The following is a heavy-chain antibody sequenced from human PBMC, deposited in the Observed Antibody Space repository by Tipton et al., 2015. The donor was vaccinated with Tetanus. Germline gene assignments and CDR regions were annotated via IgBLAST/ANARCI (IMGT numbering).Heavy chain of an antibody. J-gene: IGHJ4*02. CDR3: ARGGWYPDY. CDR1: GFNFGTFW. D-gene: IGHD6-19*01. CDR2: IKQDGTEK. V-gene: IGHV3-7*01. Sequence: SLRLSCAASGFNFGTFWMTWVRQTPGKGLEGVAKIKQDGTEKSYVDSVKGRFTISRDNAKNSLYLQMNSLRADDTAVYYCARGGWYPDYWGQGTLVTVSS.